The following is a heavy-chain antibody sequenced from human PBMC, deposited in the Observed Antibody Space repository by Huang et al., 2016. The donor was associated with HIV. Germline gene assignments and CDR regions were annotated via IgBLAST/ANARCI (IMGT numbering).Heavy chain of an antibody. V-gene: IGHV2-5*02. J-gene: IGHJ6*03. Sequence: QITLKESGPTVIKPTQTLTLTCSFSGFSLNHKGVGVGWIRQPPGTALEWLVLIYWDDDKRFTPSLKNRITITKDTSKNQVVFTMTNLDPMDTGTYYCAHIGRLGNYYMDVWGNGTTVTVSS. CDR1: GFSLNHKGVG. D-gene: IGHD7-27*01. CDR3: AHIGRLGNYYMDV. CDR2: IYWDDDK.